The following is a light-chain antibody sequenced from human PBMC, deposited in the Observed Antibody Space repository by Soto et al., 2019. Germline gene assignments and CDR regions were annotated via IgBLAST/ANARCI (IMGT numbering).Light chain of an antibody. V-gene: IGKV3-11*01. J-gene: IGKJ4*01. CDR2: DAS. Sequence: TLSLSPGERATLSCRASQSVSSYLAWYQQKPGQAPRLLIYDASNRATGIPARFSGSGSGTDFTLTISSLEPADFAVYYCQQRSNWPLTFGGGTKVDIK. CDR3: QQRSNWPLT. CDR1: QSVSSY.